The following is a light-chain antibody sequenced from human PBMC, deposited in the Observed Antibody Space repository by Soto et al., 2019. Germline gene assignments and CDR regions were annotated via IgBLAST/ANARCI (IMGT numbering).Light chain of an antibody. CDR2: GNI. CDR1: SSNIGAGYD. Sequence: QSVLTQPPSVSGAPGQRVTISCTGSSSNIGAGYDVHWYQQLPGTAPKLLIYGNINRPSGVPDRFSGSKSGTSASLAITGLQAEDEADYYCLSYDSSLSGVVFGGGTKLTVL. J-gene: IGLJ2*01. V-gene: IGLV1-40*01. CDR3: LSYDSSLSGVV.